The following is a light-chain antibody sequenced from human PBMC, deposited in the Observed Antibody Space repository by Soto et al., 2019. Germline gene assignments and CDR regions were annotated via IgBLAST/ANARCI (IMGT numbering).Light chain of an antibody. CDR3: MQALQTPLP. V-gene: IGKV2-28*01. Sequence: DIVMTQSPLSLPVTPGEPASISCRSSQSLLHSNGYNYLDWYLQKPEQSPQLLIYLGSNRASGVPDRFSGSGSGTEFTLKISRVEDEDVGVYYCMQALQTPLPFGGGTKVEIK. CDR2: LGS. J-gene: IGKJ4*01. CDR1: QSLLHSNGYNY.